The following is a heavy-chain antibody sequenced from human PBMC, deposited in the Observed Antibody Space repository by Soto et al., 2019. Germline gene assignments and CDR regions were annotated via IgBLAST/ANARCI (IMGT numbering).Heavy chain of an antibody. Sequence: ETLSLTCAVYGGSLSGYYWSWIRQPPGKGLEWIGEINHSGSTNYNPSLKSRVTILVDTSKNQFSLKLSSVTAADTAVYYCAIGGYYDSSGYYHTYYYGMDVWGQGTTV. CDR3: AIGGYYDSSGYYHTYYYGMDV. D-gene: IGHD3-22*01. V-gene: IGHV4-34*01. CDR2: INHSGST. CDR1: GGSLSGYY. J-gene: IGHJ6*02.